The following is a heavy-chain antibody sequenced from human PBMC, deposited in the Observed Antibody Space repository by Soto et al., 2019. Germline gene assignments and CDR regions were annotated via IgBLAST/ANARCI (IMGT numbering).Heavy chain of an antibody. D-gene: IGHD5-18*01. J-gene: IGHJ4*02. Sequence: EVQLVESGGGLVQPGGSLRLSCVGSGFTFSSYEMNWVRQAPGKGLEWVSYIHGSGNVIHYADSVKGRFTISRDNAKNSLYLQMNSLRVEDTAVYYCTREPYMDPGMDFDYWGQGTLVTVSS. CDR1: GFTFSSYE. V-gene: IGHV3-48*03. CDR2: IHGSGNVI. CDR3: TREPYMDPGMDFDY.